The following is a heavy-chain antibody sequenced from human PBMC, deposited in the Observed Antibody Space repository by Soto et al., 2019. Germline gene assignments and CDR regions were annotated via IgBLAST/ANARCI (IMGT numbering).Heavy chain of an antibody. CDR3: ARDWGTGFYQLDS. Sequence: NPSETLSLTCAVSGYSISTGFNWAWIRQPPGKGLEWIGSIYHSGSTYYNLSLKSRVTISSDASKNQISLKLSSVTAADPALYYFARDWGTGFYQLDSLGQGTLVAASS. D-gene: IGHD2-2*01. CDR2: IYHSGST. V-gene: IGHV4-38-2*02. CDR1: GYSISTGFN. J-gene: IGHJ4*02.